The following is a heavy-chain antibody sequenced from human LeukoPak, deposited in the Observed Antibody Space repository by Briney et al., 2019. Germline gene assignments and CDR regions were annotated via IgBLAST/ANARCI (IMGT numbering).Heavy chain of an antibody. J-gene: IGHJ4*02. D-gene: IGHD3-9*01. Sequence: SATLSLTCTVSGGSISSYYWSWIRQPPGKGLEWIGYIYYSGSTNYNPSLKSRVTISVDTSKNQFSLKLSSVTAADTAVYYCAVGVRYFDWLPPDYWGQGTLVTVSS. CDR3: AVGVRYFDWLPPDY. CDR2: IYYSGST. CDR1: GGSISSYY. V-gene: IGHV4-59*08.